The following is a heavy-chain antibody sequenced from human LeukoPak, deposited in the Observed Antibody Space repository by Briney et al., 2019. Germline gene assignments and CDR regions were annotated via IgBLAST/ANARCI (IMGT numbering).Heavy chain of an antibody. CDR1: GGTFSSYA. Sequence: SEKVSCKASGGTFSSYAISWVRQAPGQGLEWMGGIIPIFGTANYAQKFQGRVTITADESTSTAYMELSSLRSEDTAVYYCARDVREYSSSSGRGWFDPWGQGTLVTVSS. CDR2: IIPIFGTA. D-gene: IGHD6-6*01. CDR3: ARDVREYSSSSGRGWFDP. V-gene: IGHV1-69*13. J-gene: IGHJ5*02.